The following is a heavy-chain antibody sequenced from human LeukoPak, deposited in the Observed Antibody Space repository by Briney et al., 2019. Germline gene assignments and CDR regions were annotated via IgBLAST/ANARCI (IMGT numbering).Heavy chain of an antibody. CDR3: ARGGYSSSWYRVLYY. D-gene: IGHD6-13*01. CDR1: GGSISSSSYY. Sequence: SETLSLTCTVSGGSISSSSYYWGWIRQPPGKGLEWIGSIYYSGSTYYNPSLKSRVTISVDTSKNQFSLKLSSVTAADTAVYYCARGGYSSSWYRVLYYWGQGTLVTVSS. CDR2: IYYSGST. V-gene: IGHV4-39*01. J-gene: IGHJ4*02.